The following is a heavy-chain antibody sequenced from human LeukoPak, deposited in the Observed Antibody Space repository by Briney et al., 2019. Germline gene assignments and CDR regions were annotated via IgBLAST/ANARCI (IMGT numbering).Heavy chain of an antibody. D-gene: IGHD3-22*01. V-gene: IGHV3-33*01. Sequence: GGSLRLSCAASGFTFSSYGMHWVRQAPGKGLEWVAVIWYDGSNKYYADSVKGRFTISRDNSKNTLYLQMNSLRAEDTAVYYCARVRITMTSDAFDTWGQGTMVTVSS. J-gene: IGHJ3*02. CDR3: ARVRITMTSDAFDT. CDR2: IWYDGSNK. CDR1: GFTFSSYG.